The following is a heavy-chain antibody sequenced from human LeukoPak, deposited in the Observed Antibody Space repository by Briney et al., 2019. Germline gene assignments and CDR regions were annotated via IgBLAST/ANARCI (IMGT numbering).Heavy chain of an antibody. Sequence: GGSLRLSCAASGFTISSHYMSWVRQAPGKGLKWVTLIYGVGDTYYADSVKGRFTISRDNAKNSLYLQMNSLRAEDTAVYYCARVGSYGDDAFDIWGQGTMVTVSS. CDR1: GFTISSHY. J-gene: IGHJ3*02. CDR2: IYGVGDT. D-gene: IGHD4-17*01. CDR3: ARVGSYGDDAFDI. V-gene: IGHV3-66*01.